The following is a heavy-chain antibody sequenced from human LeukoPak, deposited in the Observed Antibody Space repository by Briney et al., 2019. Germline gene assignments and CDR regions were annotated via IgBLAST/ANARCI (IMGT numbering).Heavy chain of an antibody. D-gene: IGHD2-21*02. Sequence: SQTLSLTCTVSGGSISSGGYYWSWIRQRPGKDLEWIGYIYYSGNTYYNPSLKSRVTISVDRSKNQFSLKLSSVTAADTAVYYCASRMPCGGDCYSSEYYWYFDLWGRGTLVTVSS. V-gene: IGHV4-30-4*08. CDR3: ASRMPCGGDCYSSEYYWYFDL. J-gene: IGHJ2*01. CDR2: IYYSGNT. CDR1: GGSISSGGYY.